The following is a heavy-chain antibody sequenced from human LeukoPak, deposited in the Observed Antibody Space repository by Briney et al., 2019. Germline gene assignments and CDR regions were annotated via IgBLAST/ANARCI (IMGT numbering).Heavy chain of an antibody. D-gene: IGHD3-16*01. Sequence: HPGGSVRLSCAVSGFTVSGNYMSWVRQAPGKGLEWVSVIYSGGTTYYADSVKGRFTISRDNSKNTLYLQMNSLRAEDTAVYYCAKDTEYYDSNNSLCDYWGQGPLVPVSS. CDR1: GFTVSGNY. CDR2: IYSGGTT. V-gene: IGHV3-66*01. J-gene: IGHJ4*02. CDR3: AKDTEYYDSNNSLCDY.